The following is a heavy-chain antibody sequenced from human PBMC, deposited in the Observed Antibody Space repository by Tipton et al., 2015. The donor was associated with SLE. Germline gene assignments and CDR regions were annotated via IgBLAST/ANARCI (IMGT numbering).Heavy chain of an antibody. D-gene: IGHD3-10*01. J-gene: IGHJ6*03. CDR2: VSTSGGST. CDR1: GFTFINYA. CDR3: TTDHISFGEFPPYYYMDV. V-gene: IGHV3-23*01. Sequence: SLRLSCAASGFTFINYAMTWVRQAPGKGLEWVSGVSTSGGSTYYADSVKGRYTVARDNSKNTVYLQMNSLRAEDTAVYFCTTDHISFGEFPPYYYMDVWGKGTTLTVSS.